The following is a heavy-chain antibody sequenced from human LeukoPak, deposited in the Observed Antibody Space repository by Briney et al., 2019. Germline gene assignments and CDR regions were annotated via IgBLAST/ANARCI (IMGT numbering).Heavy chain of an antibody. CDR1: GFTFSSYW. Sequence: GGSLRLSCAASGFTFSSYWMHWVRQAPGKGLEWVSGISWNSGSIGYADSVKGRFTISRDNAGNSVSLQMSSLGAEDTALYYCARGDFDFWGQGTLVTVSS. CDR3: ARGDFDF. CDR2: ISWNSGSI. V-gene: IGHV3-9*01. J-gene: IGHJ4*02.